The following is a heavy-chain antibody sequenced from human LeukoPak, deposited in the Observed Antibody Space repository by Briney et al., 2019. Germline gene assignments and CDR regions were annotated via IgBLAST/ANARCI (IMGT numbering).Heavy chain of an antibody. J-gene: IGHJ5*02. Sequence: SETLSLTFTVSGGSISSYYWSWIRQPPGKGLEWIGYIYYSGSTNYNPSLKSRVTISVDTSKNQFSLKLSSVTAADTAVYYCARDRWIAAAGRWFDPWGQGTLVTVSS. D-gene: IGHD6-13*01. CDR3: ARDRWIAAAGRWFDP. CDR1: GGSISSYY. V-gene: IGHV4-59*01. CDR2: IYYSGST.